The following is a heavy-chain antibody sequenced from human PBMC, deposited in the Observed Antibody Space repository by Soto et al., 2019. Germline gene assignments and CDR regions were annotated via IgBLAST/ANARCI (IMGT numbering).Heavy chain of an antibody. J-gene: IGHJ4*02. Sequence: ASLKVSCKASGYTFTSYYMHWVRQAPGQGLEWMGIINPSGGSTSYAQKFQGRVTMTRDTSTSTVYMELSSLRSEDTAVYYCARDGTYYDILTGYDPGYYFDYWGQGTLVTVSS. CDR2: INPSGGST. CDR3: ARDGTYYDILTGYDPGYYFDY. D-gene: IGHD3-9*01. CDR1: GYTFTSYY. V-gene: IGHV1-46*03.